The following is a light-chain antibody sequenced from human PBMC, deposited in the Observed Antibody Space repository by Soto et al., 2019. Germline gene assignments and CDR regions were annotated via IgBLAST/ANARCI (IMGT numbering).Light chain of an antibody. CDR1: QSLLHSNGYNY. Sequence: MTQSPLSLPVTPGEPASISCRSSQSLLHSNGYNYLAWYQQKPGKAPKLLIYDASSLESGVPSRFSGSGSGTGFTLTISSLQPDDFATYYCQQYNSYLYTFGQGTKVDIK. CDR2: DAS. J-gene: IGKJ2*01. CDR3: QQYNSYLYT. V-gene: IGKV1-5*01.